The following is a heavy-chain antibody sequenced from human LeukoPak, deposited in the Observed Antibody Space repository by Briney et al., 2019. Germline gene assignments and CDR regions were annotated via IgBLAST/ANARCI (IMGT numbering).Heavy chain of an antibody. CDR2: IIPIFGTA. V-gene: IGHV1-69*13. CDR3: ARRHRYCSSTSCYEGAFDI. J-gene: IGHJ3*02. Sequence: ASVRVSCKASGYTFTSYYMHWVRQAPGQGLEWMGGIIPIFGTANYAQKFQGRVTITADESTSTAYMELSSLRSEDTAVYYCARRHRYCSSTSCYEGAFDIWGQGTMVTVSS. CDR1: GYTFTSYY. D-gene: IGHD2-2*01.